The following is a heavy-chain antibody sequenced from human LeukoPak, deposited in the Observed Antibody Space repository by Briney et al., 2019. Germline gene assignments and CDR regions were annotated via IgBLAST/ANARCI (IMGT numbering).Heavy chain of an antibody. J-gene: IGHJ4*02. CDR1: GYTFTSYG. CDR2: ISAYNGNT. CDR3: ARDRATYYYGSGDAWLDY. V-gene: IGHV1-18*01. Sequence: ASVKVSCKASGYTFTSYGISWVRQAPGQGLEWMGWISAYNGNTNYAQKLQGRVTMTTDTSTSTAYVELRSLRSDDTAVYYCARDRATYYYGSGDAWLDYWGQGTLVTVS. D-gene: IGHD3-10*01.